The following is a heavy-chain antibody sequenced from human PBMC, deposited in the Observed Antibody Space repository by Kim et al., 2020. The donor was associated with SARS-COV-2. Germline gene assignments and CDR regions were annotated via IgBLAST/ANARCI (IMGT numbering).Heavy chain of an antibody. D-gene: IGHD1-7*01. CDR3: ARVGGYTPYNWNYQGAFDI. V-gene: IGHV4-59*13. CDR2: IYYSGST. Sequence: SETLSLTCTVSGGSISSYYWSWIRQPPGKGLEWIGYIYYSGSTNYNPSLKSRVTISVDTSKNQFSLKLSSVTAADTAVYYCARVGGYTPYNWNYQGAFDIWGQGTMVTVSS. J-gene: IGHJ3*02. CDR1: GGSISSYY.